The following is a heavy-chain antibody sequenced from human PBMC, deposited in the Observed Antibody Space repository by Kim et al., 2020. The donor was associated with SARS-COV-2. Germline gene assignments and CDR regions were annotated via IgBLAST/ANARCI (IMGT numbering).Heavy chain of an antibody. D-gene: IGHD3-10*01. CDR3: ANLWFGPKDI. J-gene: IGHJ3*02. V-gene: IGHV3-30*18. CDR1: GFTFSSYG. Sequence: GGSLRLSCAASGFTFSSYGMHWVRQAPGKGLEWVAVISYDGSNKYYADSVKGRFTISRDNSKNTLYLQMNSLRAEDTAVYYCANLWFGPKDIWGQGTMVTVSS. CDR2: ISYDGSNK.